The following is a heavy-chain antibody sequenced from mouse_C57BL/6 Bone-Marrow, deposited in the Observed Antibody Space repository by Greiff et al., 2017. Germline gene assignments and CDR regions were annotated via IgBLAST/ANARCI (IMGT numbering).Heavy chain of an antibody. CDR1: GYTFTSYW. Sequence: QVQLQQPGAELVRPGSSVKLSCKASGYTFTSYWMHWVKQRPIQGLEWIGNIDPSDSITNYNQKFKDKATLTVDKSSSTAYMQLRTLSSADSAVYYSARSRDYEAWFAYWGQGTLVTVSA. D-gene: IGHD2-4*01. J-gene: IGHJ3*01. CDR2: IDPSDSIT. V-gene: IGHV1-52*01. CDR3: ARSRDYEAWFAY.